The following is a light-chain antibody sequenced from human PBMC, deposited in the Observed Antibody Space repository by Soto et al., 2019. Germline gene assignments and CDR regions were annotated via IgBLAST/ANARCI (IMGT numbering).Light chain of an antibody. CDR2: AAS. CDR3: QQLNSYPT. J-gene: IGKJ5*01. CDR1: QGISSY. V-gene: IGKV1-9*01. Sequence: IKLTQSASSLSASLGDRVTITCRASQGISSYLAWYQQKPGKAPKLLIYAASTLQSGVPSRFSGSGSGTDFTLTISSLQPEDFATYYCQQLNSYPTFGQGTRLEIK.